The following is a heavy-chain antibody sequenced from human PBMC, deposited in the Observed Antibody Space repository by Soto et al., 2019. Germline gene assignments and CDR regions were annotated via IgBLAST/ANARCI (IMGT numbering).Heavy chain of an antibody. CDR3: ARGGRVPDANYYYYGMDV. J-gene: IGHJ6*02. Sequence: GGSLRLSCAASGFTFSSYCMHWVRQAPGKGLEWVAVIWYDGSNKYYADSVKGRFTISRDNSKNTLYLQMNSLRAEDTAVYYCARGGRVPDANYYYYGMDVWGQGTTVTVSS. D-gene: IGHD3-16*01. V-gene: IGHV3-33*01. CDR2: IWYDGSNK. CDR1: GFTFSSYC.